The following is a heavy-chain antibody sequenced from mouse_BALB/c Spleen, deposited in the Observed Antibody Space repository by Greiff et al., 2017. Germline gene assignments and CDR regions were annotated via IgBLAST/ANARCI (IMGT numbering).Heavy chain of an antibody. CDR1: GYTFTSYT. D-gene: IGHD1-1*01. Sequence: VKLVESGAELARPGASVKMSCKASGYTFTSYTMHWVKQRPGQGLEWIGYINPSSGYTNYNQKFKDKATLTADKSSSTAYMQLSSLTSEDSAVYYCARSPYYYGSSPWFAYWGQGTLVTVSA. CDR3: ARSPYYYGSSPWFAY. V-gene: IGHV1-4*01. J-gene: IGHJ3*01. CDR2: INPSSGYT.